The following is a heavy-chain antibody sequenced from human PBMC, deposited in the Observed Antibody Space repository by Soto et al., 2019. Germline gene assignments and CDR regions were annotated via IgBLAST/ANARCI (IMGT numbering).Heavy chain of an antibody. D-gene: IGHD2-21*02. CDR2: IIPIFGTA. J-gene: IGHJ6*02. Sequence: ASVKVSCKASGGTFSSYAISWVRQAPGQGLEWMGGIIPIFGTANYAQKFQGRVTITADESTSTAYMELSSLRSEDTAVYYCASQSAAYCGGDCYEASLYYYCGMDVWGQGTTVTVSS. CDR3: ASQSAAYCGGDCYEASLYYYCGMDV. V-gene: IGHV1-69*13. CDR1: GGTFSSYA.